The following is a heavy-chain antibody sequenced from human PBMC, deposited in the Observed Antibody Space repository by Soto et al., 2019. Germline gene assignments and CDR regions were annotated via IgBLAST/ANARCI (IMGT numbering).Heavy chain of an antibody. V-gene: IGHV1-18*04. D-gene: IGHD6-19*01. CDR1: GYTFTSYG. Sequence: QVPLVHSGAEVKKPGASVKVSCKASGYTFTSYGISWVRQAPGQGLEWMGWISAYNGNTNYAQKLQGRVTMTTDTSTSTAYMELRSLRSDDTAVYYCARHSGWYSHYYYYGMDVWGQGTTVTVSS. J-gene: IGHJ6*02. CDR3: ARHSGWYSHYYYYGMDV. CDR2: ISAYNGNT.